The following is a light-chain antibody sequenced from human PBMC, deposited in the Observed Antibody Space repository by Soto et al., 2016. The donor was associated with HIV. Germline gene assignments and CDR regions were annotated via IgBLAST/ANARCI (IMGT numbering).Light chain of an antibody. J-gene: IGLJ3*02. CDR3: HSADRSRTSSV. Sequence: SYELTQPPSVSVSPGQTATLTCSGDVLPKQYAYWYQQKPGQAPVLVIYKDSERPSGISERFSGSSSGTTVTLTISGVRAEDAADYYCHSADRSRTSSVFGGGTKLTVL. CDR2: KDS. CDR1: VLPKQY. V-gene: IGLV3-25*03.